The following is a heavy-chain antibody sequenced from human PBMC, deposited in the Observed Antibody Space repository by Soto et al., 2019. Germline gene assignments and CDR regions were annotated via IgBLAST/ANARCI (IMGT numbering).Heavy chain of an antibody. CDR1: GFRFKSFV. V-gene: IGHV3-30*19. Sequence: QVQLVESGGGVVQPGTSLRLSCAASGFRFKSFVMHWVRQAPGKGLEWVAFTSYDGNNKDYGDSVKGRFTVSRDNSQNTLHLQMVFLRPEDTALYYCARWGTTGGFALWGQGTLVSVSS. J-gene: IGHJ4*02. D-gene: IGHD3-16*01. CDR2: TSYDGNNK. CDR3: ARWGTTGGFAL.